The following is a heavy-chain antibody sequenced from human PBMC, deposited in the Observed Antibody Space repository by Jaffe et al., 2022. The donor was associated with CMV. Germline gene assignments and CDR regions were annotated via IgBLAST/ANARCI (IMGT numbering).Heavy chain of an antibody. CDR2: INPSGGST. Sequence: QVQLVQSGAEVKKPGASVKVSCKASGYTFTSYYMHWVRQAPGQGLEWMGIINPSGGSTSYAQKFQGRVTMTRDTSTSTVYMELSSLRSEDTAVYYCARNIPRLIVVVPAATHPTIRVYGMDVWGQGTTVTVSS. CDR3: ARNIPRLIVVVPAATHPTIRVYGMDV. V-gene: IGHV1-46*01. D-gene: IGHD2-2*01. CDR1: GYTFTSYY. J-gene: IGHJ6*02.